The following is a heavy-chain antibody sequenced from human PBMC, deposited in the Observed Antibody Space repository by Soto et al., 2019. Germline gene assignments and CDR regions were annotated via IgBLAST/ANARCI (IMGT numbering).Heavy chain of an antibody. CDR2: ISYDGSNK. CDR3: AKVKNSSGWYVLGY. J-gene: IGHJ4*02. Sequence: QVQLVESGGGVVQPGRSLRLSCAASGFTFSSYGMHWVRQAPGKGLEWVAVISYDGSNKYYADSVKGRFTISRDNSKNKRYLQMNSLRAEDTAVYYCAKVKNSSGWYVLGYWGQGTLVTVSS. CDR1: GFTFSSYG. D-gene: IGHD6-19*01. V-gene: IGHV3-30*18.